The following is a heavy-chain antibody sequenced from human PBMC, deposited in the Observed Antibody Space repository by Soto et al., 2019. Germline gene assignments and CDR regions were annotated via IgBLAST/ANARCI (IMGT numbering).Heavy chain of an antibody. D-gene: IGHD3-22*01. Sequence: PSETLSLTCTVSGGSISPYFWSWIRQPAGKGLEWIGRIYFSGSTHYEPSFKSRVTMSVDTSKKQFTPKMRFMTAADTAVYYCAREGGYFDSSGSGVYHYYGVDVWGQGTTVTVSS. CDR2: IYFSGST. CDR3: AREGGYFDSSGSGVYHYYGVDV. J-gene: IGHJ6*02. CDR1: GGSISPYF. V-gene: IGHV4-4*07.